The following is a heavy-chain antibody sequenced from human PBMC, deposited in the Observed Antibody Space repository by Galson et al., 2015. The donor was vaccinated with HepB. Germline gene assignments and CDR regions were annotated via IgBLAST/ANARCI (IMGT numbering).Heavy chain of an antibody. CDR1: GFTFSSYS. V-gene: IGHV3-48*02. D-gene: IGHD4-17*01. J-gene: IGHJ4*02. CDR3: ARTTVPSRGYYFDY. CDR2: ISSSSSTI. Sequence: SLRLSCAASGFTFSSYSMNWVRQAPGKGLEWVSYISSSSSTIYYADSVKGRFTISRDNAKNSLYLQMNSLRDEDTAVYYCARTTVPSRGYYFDYWGQGTLVTVSS.